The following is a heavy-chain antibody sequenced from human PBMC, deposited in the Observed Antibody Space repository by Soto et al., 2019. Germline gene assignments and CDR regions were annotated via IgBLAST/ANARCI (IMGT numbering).Heavy chain of an antibody. Sequence: GGFLRLSCAASGFTFSSYGMHWVRQAPGKGLEWVAVISYDGSNKYYADSVKGRFTISRDNSKNTLYLQMNSLRAEDTAVYYCAKSGPRGGEDIVVVPAARIGYYYGMDVWGQGTTVTVSS. V-gene: IGHV3-30*18. D-gene: IGHD2-2*01. CDR2: ISYDGSNK. CDR1: GFTFSSYG. J-gene: IGHJ6*02. CDR3: AKSGPRGGEDIVVVPAARIGYYYGMDV.